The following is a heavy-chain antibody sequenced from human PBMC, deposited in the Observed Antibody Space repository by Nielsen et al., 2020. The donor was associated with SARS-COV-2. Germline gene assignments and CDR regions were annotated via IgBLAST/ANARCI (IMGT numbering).Heavy chain of an antibody. Sequence: ASVKVSCKPSGYTLTDISIHWVRQAPGKGLEWMGRFDPDDGETFYAQKFQGRITLTEDTSTDTAYMELTSLRSDDTAVYYCATGPTWEVLDVLPSWGQGTLVSVSS. V-gene: IGHV1-24*01. CDR2: FDPDDGET. D-gene: IGHD3-3*02. CDR1: GYTLTDIS. CDR3: ATGPTWEVLDVLPS. J-gene: IGHJ4*02.